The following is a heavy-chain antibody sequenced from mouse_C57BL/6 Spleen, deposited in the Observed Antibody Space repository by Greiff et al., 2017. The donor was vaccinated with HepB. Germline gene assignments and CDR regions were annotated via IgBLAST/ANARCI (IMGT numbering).Heavy chain of an antibody. CDR3: AREGVYYGYYFDY. CDR2: INPNNGGT. V-gene: IGHV1-26*01. J-gene: IGHJ2*01. CDR1: GYTFTDYY. D-gene: IGHD2-2*01. Sequence: EVQLQQSGPELVKPGASVKISCKASGYTFTDYYMNWVKQSHGKSLEWIGDINPNNGGTSYNQKFKGKATLTVDKSSSTAYMELRSLTSEDSAVYYCAREGVYYGYYFDYWGQGTTLTVSS.